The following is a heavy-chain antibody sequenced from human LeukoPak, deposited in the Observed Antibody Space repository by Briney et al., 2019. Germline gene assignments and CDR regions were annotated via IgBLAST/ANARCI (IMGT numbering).Heavy chain of an antibody. Sequence: GGSLRLSCAASGFTFSSYSMNWVRQAPGKGLEWVSYISSSSSTIYYADSVKGRFAISRDNAKNSLYLQMNSLRAEDTAVYYCARVEDRSGWETFDYWGQGTLVTVSS. CDR1: GFTFSSYS. D-gene: IGHD6-19*01. J-gene: IGHJ4*02. CDR2: ISSSSSTI. V-gene: IGHV3-48*01. CDR3: ARVEDRSGWETFDY.